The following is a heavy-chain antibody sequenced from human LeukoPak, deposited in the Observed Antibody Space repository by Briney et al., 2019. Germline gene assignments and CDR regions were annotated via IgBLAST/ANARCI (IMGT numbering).Heavy chain of an antibody. Sequence: PSETLSLTCAVYGGSFSGYYWSWIRQPPGKGLKWIGEINHSGSTNYNPSLKSRVTISVDTSKNQFSLKLSSVTAADTAVYYCARCRPIVVVPAAMYGKYYYYYGMDVWGQGTTVTVSS. D-gene: IGHD2-2*01. CDR2: INHSGST. V-gene: IGHV4-34*01. CDR3: ARCRPIVVVPAAMYGKYYYYYGMDV. J-gene: IGHJ6*02. CDR1: GGSFSGYY.